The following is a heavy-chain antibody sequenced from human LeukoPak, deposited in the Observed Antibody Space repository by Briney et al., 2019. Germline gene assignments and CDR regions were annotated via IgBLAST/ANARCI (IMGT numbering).Heavy chain of an antibody. V-gene: IGHV3-48*03. CDR2: ISSGGTTI. CDR3: ARDGGYSYGSFDY. Sequence: GGSLKLSCAASGFTFSSFEMNWVRQAPGKGLEWVSYISSGGTTIYYADSVKGRFTISRDNAKNSLYLQMNSLRAEDTAVYYCARDGGYSYGSFDYWGQGTLVTVSS. CDR1: GFTFSSFE. J-gene: IGHJ4*02. D-gene: IGHD5-18*01.